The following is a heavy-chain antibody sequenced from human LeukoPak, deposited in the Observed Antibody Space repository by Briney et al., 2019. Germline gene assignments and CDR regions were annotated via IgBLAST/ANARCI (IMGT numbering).Heavy chain of an antibody. CDR2: ISSNGGST. V-gene: IGHV3-64D*06. CDR1: GFTFSSYA. Sequence: GGSLRLSCSASGFTFSSYAMHWVRQAPGKGLEYVSAISSNGGSTYYADSVKGRFTISRDNFKDTLYLQMSSLRPEDTAVYYCVKTMVTFGGIIRADAFDIWGQGTMVTVSS. CDR3: VKTMVTFGGIIRADAFDI. D-gene: IGHD3-16*01. J-gene: IGHJ3*02.